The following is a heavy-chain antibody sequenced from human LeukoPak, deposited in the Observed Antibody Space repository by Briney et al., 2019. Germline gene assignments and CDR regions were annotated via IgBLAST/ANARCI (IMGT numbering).Heavy chain of an antibody. J-gene: IGHJ4*02. CDR3: ARDKYDSSGYYYVGFDY. D-gene: IGHD3-22*01. V-gene: IGHV3-53*01. CDR2: IYSGGTT. CDR1: GFTVSSNY. Sequence: GGSLRLSCAASGFTVSSNYMSWVRQAPGKGLEWVSVIYSGGTTYYADSVKGRFTISRDNSKNTLYLQMNSLRAEDTAVYYCARDKYDSSGYYYVGFDYWGQGTLVTVSS.